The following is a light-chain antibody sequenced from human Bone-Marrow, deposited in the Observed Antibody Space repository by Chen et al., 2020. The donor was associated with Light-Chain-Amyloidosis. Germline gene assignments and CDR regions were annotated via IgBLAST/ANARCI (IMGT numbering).Light chain of an antibody. CDR2: GSS. CDR1: QTISSNY. V-gene: IGKV3-20*01. CDR3: QQYGTSPLT. J-gene: IGKJ4*01. Sequence: EIVLTQSPGTLSLSPGEGANLSCRASQTISSNYLTWYQQKFGQAPRLLIYGSSSRATGIPDRFTGSGSETEFTLTINRLGPEDFAMYYCQQYGTSPLTCGGGTKVEIK.